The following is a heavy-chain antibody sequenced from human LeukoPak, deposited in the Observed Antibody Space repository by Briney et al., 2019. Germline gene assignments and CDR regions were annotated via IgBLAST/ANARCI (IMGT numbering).Heavy chain of an antibody. Sequence: PSETLSLTCTVSGGSISSYYWSWIRQPPGKGLEWIGYIYYSGSTNYNPSLKSRVTISVDTSKNQFSLKLSSVTAADTAVYYCARERLLTCDWLLKRSGEFDYWGQGTLVTVSS. CDR3: ARERLLTCDWLLKRSGEFDY. CDR1: GGSISSYY. CDR2: IYYSGST. J-gene: IGHJ4*02. V-gene: IGHV4-59*01. D-gene: IGHD3-9*01.